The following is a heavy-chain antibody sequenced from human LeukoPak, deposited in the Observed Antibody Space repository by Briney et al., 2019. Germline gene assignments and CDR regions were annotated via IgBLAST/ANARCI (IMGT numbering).Heavy chain of an antibody. CDR1: GFTFTSYW. CDR2: INQDGSEK. V-gene: IGHV3-7*01. J-gene: IGHJ4*02. CDR3: ASRSSGAASGPG. Sequence: PGGSLRLSCVASGFTFTSYWMSWVRQAPGKGLEWVANINQDGSEKYYVDSVKGRFTISRDNAKNSLYLQMSSLRAEDTALYYCASRSSGAASGPGGGQGTQVTVSA. D-gene: IGHD2-15*01.